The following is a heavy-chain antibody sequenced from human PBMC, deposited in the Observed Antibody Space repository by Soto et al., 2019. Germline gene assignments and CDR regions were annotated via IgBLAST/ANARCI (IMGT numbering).Heavy chain of an antibody. J-gene: IGHJ6*02. CDR3: ARDRSGDRTTVVTPLYYYYGMDV. D-gene: IGHD4-17*01. CDR1: GFTFSSYA. CDR2: TSYDGSNK. Sequence: GGSLRLSCTSSGFTFSSYAMNWVRQAPGKGLEWVAVTSYDGSNKYYADSVKGRFTISRDNSKNTLYLQMNSLRAEDTAVYYCARDRSGDRTTVVTPLYYYYGMDVWGQGTTVTVSS. V-gene: IGHV3-30*04.